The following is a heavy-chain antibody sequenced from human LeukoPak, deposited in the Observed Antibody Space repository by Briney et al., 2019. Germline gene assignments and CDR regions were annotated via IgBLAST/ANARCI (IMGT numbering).Heavy chain of an antibody. D-gene: IGHD3-3*01. CDR1: GYTFTSYD. CDR3: ARGARITIFGVVPQPLDY. CDR2: MNPNSGNT. V-gene: IGHV1-8*03. J-gene: IGHJ4*02. Sequence: ASVKVSCKASGYTFTSYDINWVRQDTGQGLEWMGWMNPNSGNTGYAQKFQGRVTITRNTSISTAYMELSSLRSEDTAVYYCARGARITIFGVVPQPLDYWGQGTLVTVSS.